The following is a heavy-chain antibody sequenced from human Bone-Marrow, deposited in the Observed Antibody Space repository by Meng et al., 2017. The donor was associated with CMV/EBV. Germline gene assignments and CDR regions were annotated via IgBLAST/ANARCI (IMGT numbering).Heavy chain of an antibody. CDR1: GGTYSSYA. Sequence: SVKVSCKASGGTYSSYAISWVRQAPGQGLEYMGGMIPIFGTANYAQKFQGRVTITTDESTSTAYMELSSLRSEDTAVYYCARDDYYGELGYWGQGTLVTVSS. D-gene: IGHD3-10*01. CDR3: ARDDYYGELGY. V-gene: IGHV1-69*05. J-gene: IGHJ4*02. CDR2: MIPIFGTA.